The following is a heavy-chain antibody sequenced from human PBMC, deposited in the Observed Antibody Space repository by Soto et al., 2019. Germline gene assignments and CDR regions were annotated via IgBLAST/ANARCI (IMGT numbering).Heavy chain of an antibody. Sequence: EVLLVESGGGVVQPGGSLRLSCEASGFKFDDYMMHWVRQAPGKGLEWISRISWDGDFLDYADSIKGRFTVSRDNSKNSLYLHMNSLKTEDTAVYYCEKEGNGGSSLDHWGQGTLVTVSS. CDR2: ISWDGDFL. V-gene: IGHV3-43*01. CDR3: EKEGNGGSSLDH. D-gene: IGHD1-26*01. J-gene: IGHJ4*02. CDR1: GFKFDDYM.